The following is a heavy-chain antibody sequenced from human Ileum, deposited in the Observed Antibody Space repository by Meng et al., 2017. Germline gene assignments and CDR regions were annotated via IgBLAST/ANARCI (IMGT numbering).Heavy chain of an antibody. CDR1: GFTVSSNY. CDR2: IYSGGST. Sequence: EVELVETGGGLTQPGGSLGLSCAASGFTVSSNYMSWVRQAPGKGLEWVSVIYSGGSTYYADSVKDRFTISRDNSRNTLYLQMNSLRADDTAVYYCVREQYESRGHWGQGTLVTVSS. J-gene: IGHJ4*02. CDR3: VREQYESRGH. D-gene: IGHD3-22*01. V-gene: IGHV3-53*02.